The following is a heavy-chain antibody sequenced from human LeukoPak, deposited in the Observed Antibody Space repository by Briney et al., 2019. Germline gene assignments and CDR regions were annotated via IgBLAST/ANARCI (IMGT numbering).Heavy chain of an antibody. CDR3: ARDPSGYSSSWYSEPHNWFDP. D-gene: IGHD6-13*01. CDR1: GFTFSSYW. CDR2: INSDGSST. J-gene: IGHJ5*02. V-gene: IGHV3-74*01. Sequence: PGGSLRLSCAASGFTFSSYWMHWVRQAPGKGLVWVSRINSDGSSTSYADSVKGRFTISRDNAKNTLYLQMNSLRAEDTAVYYCARDPSGYSSSWYSEPHNWFDPWGQGTLVTVSS.